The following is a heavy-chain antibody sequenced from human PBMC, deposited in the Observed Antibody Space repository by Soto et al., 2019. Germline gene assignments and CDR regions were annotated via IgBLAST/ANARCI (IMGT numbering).Heavy chain of an antibody. V-gene: IGHV3-23*01. CDR1: GFSFSTFE. CDR3: VKGGWLDF. CDR2: ISDDSSRT. Sequence: EVQLLESGGGLVQPGGSLRLSCAASGFSFSTFEMSWVRQAPGRGLEWVSFISDDSSRTYYADAVKGRFTISRDNSKYGLYLQMNSLTAEDTAVYACVKGGWLDFWGQGTLVTVSS. D-gene: IGHD3-16*01. J-gene: IGHJ5*01.